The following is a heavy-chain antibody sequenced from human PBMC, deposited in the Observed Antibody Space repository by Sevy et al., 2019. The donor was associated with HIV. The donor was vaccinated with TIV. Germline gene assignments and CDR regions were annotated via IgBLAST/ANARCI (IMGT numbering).Heavy chain of an antibody. V-gene: IGHV3-48*02. CDR1: GFTFNTYN. CDR3: ASSDATSRLGYYYFAMDF. D-gene: IGHD3-22*01. Sequence: GGSLRLSCAVSGFTFNTYNMNWVRQAPGKGLEWVSYISYTSTTIYYADSVRGRFTISRDNAKNTLYLQMNSVRDEDTAVYYCASSDATSRLGYYYFAMDFWGQGTSVTVSS. J-gene: IGHJ6*02. CDR2: ISYTSTTI.